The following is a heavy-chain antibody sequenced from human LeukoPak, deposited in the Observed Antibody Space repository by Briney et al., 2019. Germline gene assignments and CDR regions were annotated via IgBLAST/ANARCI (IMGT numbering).Heavy chain of an antibody. CDR2: SSAYNGKT. CDR1: GYTFTTYG. J-gene: IGHJ4*02. D-gene: IGHD6-13*01. Sequence: GASVKVSCKASGYTFTTYGISWVRQAPGQGLEWMGWSSAYNGKTTYAQKFQGRVTMTTDTSTITAYMELRSLRSDDTAVYYCARDGTSSWYVYWGQGTLVTVSS. V-gene: IGHV1-18*01. CDR3: ARDGTSSWYVY.